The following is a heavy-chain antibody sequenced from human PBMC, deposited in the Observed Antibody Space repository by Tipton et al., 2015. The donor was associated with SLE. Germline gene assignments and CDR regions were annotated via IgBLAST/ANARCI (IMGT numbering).Heavy chain of an antibody. D-gene: IGHD3-22*01. CDR1: GFTFDDYT. J-gene: IGHJ3*02. CDR3: AKDRYDSSGYPI. CDR2: ITWEGIST. Sequence: SLRLSCAASGFTFDDYTMHWVRQAPGKGLEWVSLITWEGISTKYADSVKGRFTISRDNSKNALYLQMNSLRAEDTAVYYCAKDRYDSSGYPIWGQGTMVTVSS. V-gene: IGHV3-43*01.